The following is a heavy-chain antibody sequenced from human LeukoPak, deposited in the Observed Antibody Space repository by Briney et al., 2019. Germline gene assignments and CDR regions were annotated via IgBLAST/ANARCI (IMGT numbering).Heavy chain of an antibody. V-gene: IGHV3-33*01. CDR3: ARDRKTVAQYFDY. CDR2: IWSDGSNE. CDR1: GFTFTTYA. Sequence: PGGSLRLSCAASGFTFTTYAMHWVRQAPGKGLEWVAVIWSDGSNEYYADSVKGRFTISRDNSKNTLYLQMNSLRAEDTAVYYCARDRKTVAQYFDYWGQGTLVTVSS. J-gene: IGHJ4*02. D-gene: IGHD1-1*01.